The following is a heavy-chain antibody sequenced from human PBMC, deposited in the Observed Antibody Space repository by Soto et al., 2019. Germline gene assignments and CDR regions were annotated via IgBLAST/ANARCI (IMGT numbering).Heavy chain of an antibody. CDR2: IIPIFGTA. J-gene: IGHJ6*02. CDR1: GGTFSSYA. D-gene: IGHD2-2*01. CDR3: ARWVLPAAIEPYGMDV. V-gene: IGHV1-69*01. Sequence: QVQLVQSGAEVKKPGSSVKVSCKASGGTFSSYAISWVRQAPGQGLEWMGGIIPIFGTANYAQKFQGRVTITADESTSTAYMELSSVRSEDTAVYYCARWVLPAAIEPYGMDVWGQGTTVTVSS.